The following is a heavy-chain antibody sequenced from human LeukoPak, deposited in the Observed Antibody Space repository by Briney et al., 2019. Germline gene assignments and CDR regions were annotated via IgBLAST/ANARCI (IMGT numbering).Heavy chain of an antibody. Sequence: GGSLRLSCAAAGFTFSNGWMSWVRQAPGKGLEWVGRIKSKSERGTTDYAAPVKGRFTISRDGSTNTVYLHMNSLKTEDTAVYFCTSNLYCSTSSCYTLDNWGQGTLVAVSP. D-gene: IGHD2-2*02. J-gene: IGHJ4*02. CDR2: IKSKSERGTT. V-gene: IGHV3-15*01. CDR3: TSNLYCSTSSCYTLDN. CDR1: GFTFSNGW.